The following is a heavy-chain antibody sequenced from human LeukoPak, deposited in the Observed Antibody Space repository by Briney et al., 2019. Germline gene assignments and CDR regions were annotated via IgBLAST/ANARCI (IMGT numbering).Heavy chain of an antibody. D-gene: IGHD4-17*01. Sequence: GRSLRLSCAASGFTFSSYAMHWVRQAPGKGLEWVAVISYDGSNNYYADSVKGRFTISRDNSKNTLYLQMNSLRAEDTAVYYCARDGEGMDVWGQGTTVTVSS. CDR3: ARDGEGMDV. CDR1: GFTFSSYA. J-gene: IGHJ6*02. CDR2: ISYDGSNN. V-gene: IGHV3-30-3*01.